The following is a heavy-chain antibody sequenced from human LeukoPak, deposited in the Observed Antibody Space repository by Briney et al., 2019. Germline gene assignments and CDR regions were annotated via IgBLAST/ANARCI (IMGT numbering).Heavy chain of an antibody. V-gene: IGHV4-31*03. J-gene: IGHJ4*02. D-gene: IGHD3-10*01. CDR3: ARDLGELVDY. Sequence: SQTLSLTCTVSGGSISSGGYYWSWIRQHPGKSLEWIGYIYYSGSTYYNPSLKSRVTISVDTSKNQFSLKLSSVTAADTAVYYCARDLGELVDYWGQGTLVTVSS. CDR1: GGSISSGGYY. CDR2: IYYSGST.